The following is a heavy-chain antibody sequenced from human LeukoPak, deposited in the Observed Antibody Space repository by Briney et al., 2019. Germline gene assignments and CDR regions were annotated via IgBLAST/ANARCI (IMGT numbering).Heavy chain of an antibody. CDR3: ARAGSFVEYYDFWSGYYFDY. V-gene: IGHV1-18*01. D-gene: IGHD3-3*01. J-gene: IGHJ4*02. Sequence: ASVKVSCKASGYTFTSYGISWVRQAPGQGLEWMGWISAYNGNTNYAQKLQGRVTITTDTSTSTAYMELRSLRSDDTAVYYCARAGSFVEYYDFWSGYYFDYWGQGTLVTVSS. CDR1: GYTFTSYG. CDR2: ISAYNGNT.